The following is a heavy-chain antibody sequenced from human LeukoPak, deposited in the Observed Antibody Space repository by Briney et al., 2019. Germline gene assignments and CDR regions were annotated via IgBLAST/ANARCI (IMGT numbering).Heavy chain of an antibody. V-gene: IGHV3-30*02. CDR1: GFTFRSYG. J-gene: IGHJ4*02. CDR2: IRYDGSNK. D-gene: IGHD3-3*01. CDR3: AKGAYYAD. Sequence: PGGSLRLSCAASGFTFRSYGMHWVRQAPGKGLEWVTFIRYDGSNKYYADSVKGRFTISRDNSKNTLYLRMNSLRAEDTAVYYCAKGAYYADWGQGTLVTVSS.